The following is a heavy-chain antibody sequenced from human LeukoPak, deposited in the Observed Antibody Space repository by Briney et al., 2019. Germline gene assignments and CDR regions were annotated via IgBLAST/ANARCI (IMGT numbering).Heavy chain of an antibody. CDR2: VYTTGST. Sequence: SQTLSLTCTVSGASISSNSYYWSWIRQPAGKGLECIGRVYTTGSTNYNPSLKSRVTISVDTSKNQFSLRLSSVTAADTAVYYCARTGGGSGFYYYMDVWGKGTTATVSS. J-gene: IGHJ6*03. D-gene: IGHD2-15*01. V-gene: IGHV4-61*02. CDR1: GASISSNSYY. CDR3: ARTGGGSGFYYYMDV.